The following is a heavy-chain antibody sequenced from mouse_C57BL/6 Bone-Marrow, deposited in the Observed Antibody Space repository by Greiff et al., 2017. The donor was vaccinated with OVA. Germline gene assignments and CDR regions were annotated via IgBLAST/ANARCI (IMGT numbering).Heavy chain of an antibody. V-gene: IGHV1-26*01. Sequence: VQLQQSGPELVKPGASVKISCKASGYTFTDYYMNWVKQSHGKSLEWIGDINPNNGGTSYNQKFKGKATLTVDKSSSTAYMELRSLTSEDSAVYYCARRTCWYFDVWGTGTTVTVSS. CDR2: INPNNGGT. CDR1: GYTFTDYY. CDR3: ARRTCWYFDV. J-gene: IGHJ1*03.